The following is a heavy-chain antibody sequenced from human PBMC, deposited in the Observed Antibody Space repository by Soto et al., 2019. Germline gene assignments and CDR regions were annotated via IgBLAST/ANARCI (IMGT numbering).Heavy chain of an antibody. J-gene: IGHJ5*02. CDR2: INAGNGNT. CDR1: GYTFTSYD. CDR3: AREGLAAAGFNWFDP. D-gene: IGHD6-13*01. Sequence: ASVKVSCKASGYTFTSYDMHWVRQAPGQRLEWMGWINAGNGNTKYSQKFQGRVTITRDTSASTAYMELSSLRSEDTAVYYCAREGLAAAGFNWFDPWGQGTLVTVSS. V-gene: IGHV1-3*01.